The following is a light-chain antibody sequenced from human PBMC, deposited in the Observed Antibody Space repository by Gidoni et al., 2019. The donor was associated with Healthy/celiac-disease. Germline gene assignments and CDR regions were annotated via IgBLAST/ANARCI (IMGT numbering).Light chain of an antibody. Sequence: DIQMTQSPSSLSASVGDRVTITCQASQDISNYFNWYQQKPGKAPKLLIYDASTLETGVPSRFSVSRSGTVFSFPLSSLQPEVLATYYCQQYDNLRLPFXPXTKVDIK. CDR1: QDISNY. CDR3: QQYDNLRLP. CDR2: DAS. J-gene: IGKJ3*01. V-gene: IGKV1-33*01.